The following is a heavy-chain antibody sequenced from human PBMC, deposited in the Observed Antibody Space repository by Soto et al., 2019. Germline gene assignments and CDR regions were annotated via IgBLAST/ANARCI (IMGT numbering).Heavy chain of an antibody. Sequence: GSGPTLVNPTQTLKLTCTFSGFSLSTSGGGVGWIRQPPGKALEWLALLYWDDDKRYSPSLKSRLTITQDTSKNQVVLTMTNMDPVDTATYYCAHRSQGPTGDGYYYYYGLDVWGQGTTVTVSS. CDR1: GFSLSTSGGG. CDR3: AHRSQGPTGDGYYYYYGLDV. D-gene: IGHD7-27*01. V-gene: IGHV2-5*02. J-gene: IGHJ6*02. CDR2: LYWDDDK.